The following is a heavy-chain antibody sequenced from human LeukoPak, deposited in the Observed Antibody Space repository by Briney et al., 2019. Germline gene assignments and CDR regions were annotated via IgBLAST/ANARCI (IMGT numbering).Heavy chain of an antibody. CDR1: GYTFTGYY. Sequence: GASVKVSYKASGYTFTGYYMPWVRQAPGHGLEWMGWINPNSGGTNYAKKFQGRVTMTRDTSISTAYMELSRLRSDDTAVYYCAADVGYCSSTSCYMGWFDPWGQGTLVTVSS. D-gene: IGHD2-2*03. J-gene: IGHJ5*02. CDR2: INPNSGGT. V-gene: IGHV1-2*02. CDR3: AADVGYCSSTSCYMGWFDP.